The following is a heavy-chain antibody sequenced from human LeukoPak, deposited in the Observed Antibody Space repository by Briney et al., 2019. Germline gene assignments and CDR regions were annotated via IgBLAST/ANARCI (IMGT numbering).Heavy chain of an antibody. V-gene: IGHV1-2*04. D-gene: IGHD6-13*01. Sequence: ASMKVSCKASGYTFTGYYMHWVRQAPGQGLEWMGWINPNSGGTNYAQKFQGWVTMTRDTSISTAYMELSRLRSDDTAVYYCARARIAAAGTGVFYGMDVWGQGTTVTVSS. CDR1: GYTFTGYY. CDR3: ARARIAAAGTGVFYGMDV. CDR2: INPNSGGT. J-gene: IGHJ6*02.